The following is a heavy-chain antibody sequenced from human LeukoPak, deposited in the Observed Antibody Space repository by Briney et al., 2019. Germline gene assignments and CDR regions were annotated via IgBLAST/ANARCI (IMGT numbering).Heavy chain of an antibody. V-gene: IGHV1-69*04. CDR3: ARDRDYVWGSYRPFDY. D-gene: IGHD3-16*02. Sequence: GSSVKVSCTASGGTFSSYAISWVRQAPGQGLEWMGRIIPMLGITKYAQKFQGRVTITADKSTSTAYMELSSLRSEDTAVYYCARDRDYVWGSYRPFDYWGQGTLVTVSP. CDR1: GGTFSSYA. CDR2: IIPMLGIT. J-gene: IGHJ4*02.